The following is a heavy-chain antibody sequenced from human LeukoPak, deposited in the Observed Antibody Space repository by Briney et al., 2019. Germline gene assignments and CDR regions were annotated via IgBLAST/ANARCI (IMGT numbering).Heavy chain of an antibody. D-gene: IGHD4-17*01. CDR3: AKEATVKIGNALDI. V-gene: IGHV3-30*18. Sequence: GRSLRLSCAASGFTFSSYGMHWVRQHPGKGQEWVAVISYDGTTKYYADSVKGRFTISRDNSKSTLYLQINSLRAEDTAVYYCAKEATVKIGNALDIWGQGTMVTVSS. CDR2: ISYDGTTK. J-gene: IGHJ3*02. CDR1: GFTFSSYG.